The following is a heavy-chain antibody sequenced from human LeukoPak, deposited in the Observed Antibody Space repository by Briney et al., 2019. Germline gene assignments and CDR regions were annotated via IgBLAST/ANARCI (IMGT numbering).Heavy chain of an antibody. CDR2: VFYNGAT. J-gene: IGHJ3*02. V-gene: IGHV4-39*07. Sequence: SETLSLTCIVSGGSISSSIYYWAWVRQPPGKGLEWIGTVFYNGATQYSPSLRSRVTISVDTSKNQFSLKLSSVTAADTAVYYCARERGSGSLDAFDIWGQGTMVTVSS. CDR1: GGSISSSIYY. D-gene: IGHD3-10*01. CDR3: ARERGSGSLDAFDI.